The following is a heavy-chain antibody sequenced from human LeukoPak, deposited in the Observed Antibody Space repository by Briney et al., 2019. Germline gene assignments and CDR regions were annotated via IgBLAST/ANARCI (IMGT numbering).Heavy chain of an antibody. J-gene: IGHJ4*02. CDR1: GYSISSGYY. D-gene: IGHD5-24*01. Sequence: SETLSLTCAVSGYSISSGYYWGWIRQPPGKGLEWIGSIYHSGSTYYNPSLKSRVTISVDTSKNQFSLKLSSVTAADTAVYYCARDRHNQVDYWGQGTLVTVSS. CDR3: ARDRHNQVDY. V-gene: IGHV4-38-2*02. CDR2: IYHSGST.